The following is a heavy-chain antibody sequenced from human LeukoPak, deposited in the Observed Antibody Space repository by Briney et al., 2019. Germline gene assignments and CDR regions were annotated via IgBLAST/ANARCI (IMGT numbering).Heavy chain of an antibody. CDR1: GYTFTGYY. J-gene: IGHJ4*02. CDR3: ARDSGIYPSDY. Sequence: ASVKVSCKASGYTFTGYYLHWVRQAPGQGLEWVVWINPNNGGTNYAQTFQGRVTMTRDTSISTAYMELSRLGFDDTAVYYCARDSGIYPSDYWGQGTLVTVSS. V-gene: IGHV1-2*02. D-gene: IGHD3-10*01. CDR2: INPNNGGT.